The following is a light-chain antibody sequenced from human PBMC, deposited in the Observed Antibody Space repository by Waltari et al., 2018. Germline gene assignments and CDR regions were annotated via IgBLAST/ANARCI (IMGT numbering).Light chain of an antibody. CDR3: QQSYSTPRT. CDR1: QSISNY. J-gene: IGKJ1*01. Sequence: DIQMTQSPSSLSASVGDRVTITCRASQSISNYLNGYQQKPGKAPQLLIYGASSLQSGVPSRFSGSGSGTDFTLTISSLQPEDFATYYCQQSYSTPRTFGQGTKVEIK. V-gene: IGKV1-39*01. CDR2: GAS.